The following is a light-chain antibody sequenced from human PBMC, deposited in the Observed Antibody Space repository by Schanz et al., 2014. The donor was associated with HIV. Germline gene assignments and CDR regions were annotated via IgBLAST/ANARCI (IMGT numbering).Light chain of an antibody. CDR2: NTY. Sequence: QSVLTQAPSASGTPGQRVTISCSGSSSDFKANAVLWYQQLPGAAPKLLIYNTYHRPSGVPDRFSGSDSGASASLAISVLQAEDEADYYCAAWDDSLNGWVFGGGTKLTVL. J-gene: IGLJ3*02. CDR3: AAWDDSLNGWV. V-gene: IGLV1-44*01. CDR1: SSDFKANA.